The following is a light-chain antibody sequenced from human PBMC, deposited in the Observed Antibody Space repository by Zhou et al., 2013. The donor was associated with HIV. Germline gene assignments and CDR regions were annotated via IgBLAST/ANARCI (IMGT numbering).Light chain of an antibody. Sequence: AIRMTQSPSSLSASTGDRVTITCRASQGISSYLAWYQQKPGKAPNLLIYAASTLQSGVPSRFSGSGSGTDFTLTISCLQSEDFATYYCQQYYSYPQTFGQGTELEI. J-gene: IGKJ2*01. CDR3: QQYYSYPQT. CDR1: QGISSY. V-gene: IGKV1-8*01. CDR2: AAS.